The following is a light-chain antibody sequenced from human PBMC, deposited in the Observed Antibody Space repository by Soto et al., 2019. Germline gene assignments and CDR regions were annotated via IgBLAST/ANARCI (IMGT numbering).Light chain of an antibody. CDR3: QSYDSSLSGWV. V-gene: IGLV1-40*01. Sequence: QSVLTQPPSVSGAPGQRVTISCTGSSSNIGAGYDVHWYQQLPGTAPKLLIYGNSNRPSGVPDRFSGSKSGTSASLAITGLQAADEADYSCQSYDSSLSGWVFDGGTKVTVL. CDR1: SSNIGAGYD. J-gene: IGLJ3*02. CDR2: GNS.